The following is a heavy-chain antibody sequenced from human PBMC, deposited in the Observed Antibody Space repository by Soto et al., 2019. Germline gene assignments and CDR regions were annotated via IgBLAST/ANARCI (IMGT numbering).Heavy chain of an antibody. D-gene: IGHD2-2*01. CDR1: GCSISSSNW. V-gene: IGHV4-4*02. CDR2: IYHSWST. J-gene: IGHJ5*02. CDR3: ATGSRRWFDP. Sequence: SETLSLTCAVSGCSISSSNWWSWVRQPPGKGQERIGEIYHSWSTNYNQTHKSRITISIDKSKNQFSLKLSSVSAADTAVYYCATGSRRWFDPWGQGTLVTVSS.